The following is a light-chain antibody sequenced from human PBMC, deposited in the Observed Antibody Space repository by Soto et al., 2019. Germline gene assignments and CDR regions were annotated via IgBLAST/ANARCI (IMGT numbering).Light chain of an antibody. CDR1: SSDVGGYNS. J-gene: IGLJ2*01. CDR2: DVS. V-gene: IGLV2-14*01. Sequence: QSALTQPASVSGSPGQSITISCTGTSSDVGGYNSVSWYQQHPGKAPKLMIYDVSHRPSGVSNRFSGSKSGNTASLTISGLQAEDEADYYCSSYTSSSTVVFGGGTKVTVL. CDR3: SSYTSSSTVV.